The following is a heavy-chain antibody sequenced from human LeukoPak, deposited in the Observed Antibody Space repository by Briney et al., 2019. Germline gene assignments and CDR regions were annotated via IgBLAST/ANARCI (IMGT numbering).Heavy chain of an antibody. Sequence: GGSLRLSCAASGFTVSSNSMSWVRQAPGRGLEWVSFIYSDNTHYSDSVKGRFTISRDNSKNTLYLQMNSLRAEDTAVYYCARRAGAYSHPYDYWGQGTLVTVSS. V-gene: IGHV3-53*01. J-gene: IGHJ4*02. CDR1: GFTVSSNS. CDR2: IYSDNT. CDR3: ARRAGAYSHPYDY. D-gene: IGHD4/OR15-4a*01.